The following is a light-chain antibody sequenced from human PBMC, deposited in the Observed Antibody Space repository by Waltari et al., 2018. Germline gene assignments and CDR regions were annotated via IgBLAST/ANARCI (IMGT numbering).Light chain of an antibody. CDR1: QSIRTY. Sequence: DIQMTQSPSSLSASVGDRVTITCRPSQSIRTYLNWYQQKPGKAPTLLIYSASTPQSGVPSRFSGSQSGTDFTLTISSLQPEDFATYFCQQSYSAPPTFGQGTRLDIK. V-gene: IGKV1-39*01. CDR2: SAS. J-gene: IGKJ5*01. CDR3: QQSYSAPPT.